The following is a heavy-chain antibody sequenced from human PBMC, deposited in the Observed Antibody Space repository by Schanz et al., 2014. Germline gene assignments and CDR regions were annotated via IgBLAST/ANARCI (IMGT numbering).Heavy chain of an antibody. Sequence: EVQLVESGGGLVQPGRSLRLSCAASGFTFDDYAMHWVRQAPGKGLEWVSGISWNSGSIGYADSVKGRFTISRDDAKNSLYLQMNSLRAEDTALYYCAKDRQNRVNLVGYYYGMDVGGQGTTVTVSS. J-gene: IGHJ6*02. CDR3: AKDRQNRVNLVGYYYGMDV. D-gene: IGHD2-21*01. CDR2: ISWNSGSI. V-gene: IGHV3-9*01. CDR1: GFTFDDYA.